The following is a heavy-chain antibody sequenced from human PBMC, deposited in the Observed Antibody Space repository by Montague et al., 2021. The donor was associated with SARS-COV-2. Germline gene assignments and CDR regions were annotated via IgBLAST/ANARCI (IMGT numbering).Heavy chain of an antibody. CDR3: SIERLVQFDAFDI. CDR1: GFTFSSYS. D-gene: IGHD6-13*01. CDR2: ISYDGSNK. V-gene: IGHV3-30*04. J-gene: IGHJ3*02. Sequence: SLRLSCAASGFTFSSYSMHWVRQAPGKGLEWVAVISYDGSNKYYADSVKGRFTISRDNSKNTLYLQMNSLRADDTAVYYCSIERLVQFDAFDIWGRGTMVTVSS.